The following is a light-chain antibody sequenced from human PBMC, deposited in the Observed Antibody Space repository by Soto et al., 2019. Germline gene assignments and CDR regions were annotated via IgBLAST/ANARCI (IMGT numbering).Light chain of an antibody. CDR2: GAS. V-gene: IGKV3-20*01. Sequence: EIVLTQSPGTLSLSPGEKATLSCRASQSVSSTDLVWYQQKPGQGPRLLIYGASSRASGIPDRFSGSGSGTDVTLTISRLEPVDFAVYFCHQFGNSASTFGRGAEVEV. CDR1: QSVSSTD. CDR3: HQFGNSAST. J-gene: IGKJ1*01.